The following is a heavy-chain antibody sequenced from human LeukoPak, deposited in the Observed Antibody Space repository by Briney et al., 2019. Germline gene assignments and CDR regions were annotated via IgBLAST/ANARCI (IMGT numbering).Heavy chain of an antibody. J-gene: IGHJ6*02. CDR1: GYTFTSYG. CDR3: ATDTYYDFWSGYGSYGMDV. V-gene: IGHV1-18*01. D-gene: IGHD3-3*01. Sequence: GASVKVSCKASGYTFTSYGISWVRQAPGQGLEWMGWISAYNGNTNYAQKLQGRVTMTTDTSTSTAYMELRSLRSDDTAVYYCATDTYYDFWSGYGSYGMDVWGQGTTVTVSS. CDR2: ISAYNGNT.